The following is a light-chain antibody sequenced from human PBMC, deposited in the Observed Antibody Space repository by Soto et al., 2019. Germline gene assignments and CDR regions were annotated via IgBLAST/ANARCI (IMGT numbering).Light chain of an antibody. J-gene: IGKJ2*01. CDR3: MQALQTPR. V-gene: IGKV2-28*01. CDR2: LGS. CDR1: QSLLHSNGYNY. Sequence: DIVMTQSPLSLPVTPGEPASISCRSSQSLLHSNGYNYLDWYLQKPGQSPQLLIYLGSNRASGVPDRFSGSGSGTDFTLKISGVEAEDVGVYYCMQALQTPRFGQGTKLEIK.